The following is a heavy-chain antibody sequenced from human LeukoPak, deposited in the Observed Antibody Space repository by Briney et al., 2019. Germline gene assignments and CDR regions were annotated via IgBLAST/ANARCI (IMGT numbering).Heavy chain of an antibody. CDR1: GGSISSGGYY. D-gene: IGHD3-10*01. Sequence: SETLSLTCTVSGGSISSGGYYWSWIRQPPGKGLEWIGYIYHSGSTYYNPSLKSRVTISVDRSKNQFSLKLSSVTAADTAVYYCARIITMVRGVISSMSGMDVWGQGTTVTVSS. J-gene: IGHJ6*02. CDR3: ARIITMVRGVISSMSGMDV. V-gene: IGHV4-30-2*01. CDR2: IYHSGST.